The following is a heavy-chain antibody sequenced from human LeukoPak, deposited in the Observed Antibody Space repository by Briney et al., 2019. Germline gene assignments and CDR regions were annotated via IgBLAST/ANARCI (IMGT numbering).Heavy chain of an antibody. D-gene: IGHD5-24*01. J-gene: IGHJ4*02. CDR2: ISYDGSNK. Sequence: GGSLRLSCAASGFTFSSYGMHWVRQAPGKGLEWVAVISYDGSNKYYADSVKGRFTISRDNSKNTLYLQMNSQRAEDTAVYYCAKDWVEMATNEYFDYWGQGTLVTVSS. CDR3: AKDWVEMATNEYFDY. V-gene: IGHV3-30*18. CDR1: GFTFSSYG.